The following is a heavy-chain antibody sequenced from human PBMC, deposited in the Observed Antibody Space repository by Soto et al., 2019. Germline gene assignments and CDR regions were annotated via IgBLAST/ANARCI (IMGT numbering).Heavy chain of an antibody. D-gene: IGHD7-27*01. CDR3: AKDLRTSTNSKSGMDV. CDR2: ISASGGST. Sequence: EVQLLESGGGLVQPGGSLRLSCAASGFTFSTYAMSWVRQAPGKGLEWVSVISASGGSTFYADSVKGRFTVSRDNSRNTLYLQVISLRVEETAVYYCAKDLRTSTNSKSGMDVWGQGTTVTVSS. CDR1: GFTFSTYA. J-gene: IGHJ6*02. V-gene: IGHV3-23*01.